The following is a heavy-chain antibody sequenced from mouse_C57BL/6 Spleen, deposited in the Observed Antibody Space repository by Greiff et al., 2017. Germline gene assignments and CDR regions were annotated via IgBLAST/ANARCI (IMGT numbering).Heavy chain of an antibody. J-gene: IGHJ2*01. V-gene: IGHV1-9*01. CDR2: ILPGSGST. D-gene: IGHD1-1*01. Sequence: QVQLKESGAELMKPGASVKLSCKATGYTFTGYWIEWVKQRPGHGLEWIGEILPGSGSTNYNEKFKGKATFTAYTSSNTAYMQLSSLTTEDSAIYYCARWPTTVVARDYWGQGTTLTVSS. CDR3: ARWPTTVVARDY. CDR1: GYTFTGYW.